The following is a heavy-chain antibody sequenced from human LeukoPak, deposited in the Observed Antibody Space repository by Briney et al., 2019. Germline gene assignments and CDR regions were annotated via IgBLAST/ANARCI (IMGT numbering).Heavy chain of an antibody. V-gene: IGHV3-21*01. CDR1: GFTFSSYS. J-gene: IGHJ3*02. CDR2: ISSSSSYI. D-gene: IGHD3-9*01. CDR3: AGDEDKYFDWLLSAFDI. Sequence: GGSLRLSCAASGFTFSSYSMNWVRQAPGKGLEWVSSISSSSSYIYYADSVKGRFTISRDNAKNSLYLQMNSLRAEDTAVYYCAGDEDKYFDWLLSAFDIWGQGTMVTVSS.